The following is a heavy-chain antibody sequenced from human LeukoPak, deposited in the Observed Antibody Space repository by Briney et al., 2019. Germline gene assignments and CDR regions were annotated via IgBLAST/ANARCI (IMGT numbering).Heavy chain of an antibody. CDR2: MNPNSGNT. CDR3: ARGGVPAAMGYYYYYMDV. D-gene: IGHD2-2*01. Sequence: ASVKVSCKASGYTFTSYDINWVRQATGQGLEWMGWMNPNSGNTGYAQKFQGRVTLTRNTSISTAYMELSSLRSEDTAVYYCARGGVPAAMGYYYYYMDVWGKGTTVTVSS. CDR1: GYTFTSYD. J-gene: IGHJ6*03. V-gene: IGHV1-8*03.